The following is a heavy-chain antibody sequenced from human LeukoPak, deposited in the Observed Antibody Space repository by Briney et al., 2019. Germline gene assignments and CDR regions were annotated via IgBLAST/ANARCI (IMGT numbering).Heavy chain of an antibody. V-gene: IGHV3-30*18. D-gene: IGHD6-13*01. J-gene: IGHJ4*02. Sequence: GGSLRLSCAASGFTFSSYGMHWVRQAPGKGLEWVAVISYDGSNKYYADSVKGRFTISRDNSKNTLYLQMNSLRAEDTAVYYCAKDFLDKAAGTTLFFDYWGQGTLVTVSS. CDR1: GFTFSSYG. CDR3: AKDFLDKAAGTTLFFDY. CDR2: ISYDGSNK.